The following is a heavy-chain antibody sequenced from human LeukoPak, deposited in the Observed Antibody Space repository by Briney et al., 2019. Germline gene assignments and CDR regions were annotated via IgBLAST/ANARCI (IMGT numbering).Heavy chain of an antibody. D-gene: IGHD1-26*01. CDR3: SWSLNY. Sequence: GGSLRLSCAASGFSFSNSWMDWVRQAPGKGLEWVANIKGDGSDKDYVDSVKGRFTISRDNAKNLLYLQMNSLRAEDTAVYFCSWSLNYWGLGTLVTVSS. V-gene: IGHV3-7*01. CDR2: IKGDGSDK. J-gene: IGHJ4*02. CDR1: GFSFSNSW.